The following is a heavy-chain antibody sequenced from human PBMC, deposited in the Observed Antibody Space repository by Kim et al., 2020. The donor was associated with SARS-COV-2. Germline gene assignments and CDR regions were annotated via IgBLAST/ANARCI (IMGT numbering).Heavy chain of an antibody. Sequence: GGSLRLSCAASGFTFSSYAMHWVRQAPGKGLEWVAVISYDGSNKYYADSVKGRFTISRDNSKNTLYLQMNSLRAEDTAVYYCARDGYNDGYFDYWGQGTLVTVSS. V-gene: IGHV3-30*04. CDR2: ISYDGSNK. J-gene: IGHJ4*02. CDR1: GFTFSSYA. CDR3: ARDGYNDGYFDY. D-gene: IGHD5-12*01.